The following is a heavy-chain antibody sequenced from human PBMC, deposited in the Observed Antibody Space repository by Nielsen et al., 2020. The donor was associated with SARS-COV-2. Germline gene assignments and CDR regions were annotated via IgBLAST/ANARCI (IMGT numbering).Heavy chain of an antibody. CDR3: TREGDDRIPGNWFDP. CDR1: GGSVSSGDYY. J-gene: IGHJ5*02. Sequence: SETLSLTCTASGGSVSSGDYYWSWIRQSPGKGLEWIGYIHHSGSTNYNPSLKSRVTISLDTSKKHFSLKLNSVTAADTAVYYCTREGDDRIPGNWFDPWGQGRLVTVSS. CDR2: IHHSGST. D-gene: IGHD2-2*01. V-gene: IGHV4-61*03.